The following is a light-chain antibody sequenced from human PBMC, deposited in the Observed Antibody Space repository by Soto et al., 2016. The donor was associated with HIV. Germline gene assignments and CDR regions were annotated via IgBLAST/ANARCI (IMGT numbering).Light chain of an antibody. V-gene: IGLV3-1*01. J-gene: IGLJ2*01. CDR2: DDD. CDR3: QVWDGDRDHVV. Sequence: SYELIQAPSVSVSPGQTVSITCSGDKLGEKYACWYQQKSGQAPVLAIYDDDDRPSGIPERFSGSNSGNTATLTINTVEAGDEGDYYCQVWDGDRDHVVFGGGTKLNVL. CDR1: KLGEKY.